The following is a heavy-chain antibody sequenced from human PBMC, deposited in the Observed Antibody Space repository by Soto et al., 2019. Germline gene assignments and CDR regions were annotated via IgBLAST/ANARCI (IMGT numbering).Heavy chain of an antibody. CDR1: GYTFTSYD. Sequence: QVQLVQSGAEVKKPGASVKVSCKASGYTFTSYDINWVRQATGQGLEWMGWMNPNSGNTGYAQKFQGRVTMTRNTSISIAYMELSSLRSEDTAVYYCARVGDYIWVSYYYFDYWGQGTLVTVSS. J-gene: IGHJ4*02. V-gene: IGHV1-8*01. CDR2: MNPNSGNT. CDR3: ARVGDYIWVSYYYFDY. D-gene: IGHD3-16*01.